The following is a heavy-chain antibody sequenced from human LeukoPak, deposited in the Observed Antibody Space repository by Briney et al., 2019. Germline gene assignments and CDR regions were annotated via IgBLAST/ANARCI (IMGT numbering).Heavy chain of an antibody. V-gene: IGHV3-74*01. Sequence: GGSLRLSCAASGFTFRDFSMHWVRQAPGKGLGWVSRINSDGSSTSYADSVKGRFTISRDNAKNTLYLQMNSLRAEDTAVYYCARGFSGSRYFDYWGQGTLVTVSS. CDR3: ARGFSGSRYFDY. D-gene: IGHD1-26*01. J-gene: IGHJ4*02. CDR1: GFTFRDFS. CDR2: INSDGSST.